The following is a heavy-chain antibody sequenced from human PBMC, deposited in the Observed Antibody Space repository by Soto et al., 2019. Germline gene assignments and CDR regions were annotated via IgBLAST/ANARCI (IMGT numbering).Heavy chain of an antibody. CDR3: ARDYGTIIWFGDV. Sequence: QVQQVQSGAEVKKPGASVKVSCKASGYTFASYGISWVRQAPGQGLEWMGWISTSTGDTNYAWQLQGRVTMTTDTSTSTAYMELRSLRSDDTAVYYCARDYGTIIWFGDVWGQGSLVTVSS. CDR2: ISTSTGDT. J-gene: IGHJ4*02. CDR1: GYTFASYG. V-gene: IGHV1-18*01. D-gene: IGHD3-10*01.